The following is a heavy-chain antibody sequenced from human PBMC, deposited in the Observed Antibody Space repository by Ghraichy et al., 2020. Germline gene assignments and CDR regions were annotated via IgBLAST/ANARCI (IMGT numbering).Heavy chain of an antibody. J-gene: IGHJ4*02. CDR1: GFILSNYW. D-gene: IGHD3-22*01. CDR3: ARDYYYYSSGFFGRFDS. Sequence: GGSLRLSCAASGFILSNYWMSWVRQPPGKGLEWVATIKQDGSETYYVGSVKGRFTVSRDNAKNSLYLQMSSLSAEDTAVYCARDYYYYSSGFFGRFDSWGQGALVTVSS. V-gene: IGHV3-7*03. CDR2: IKQDGSET.